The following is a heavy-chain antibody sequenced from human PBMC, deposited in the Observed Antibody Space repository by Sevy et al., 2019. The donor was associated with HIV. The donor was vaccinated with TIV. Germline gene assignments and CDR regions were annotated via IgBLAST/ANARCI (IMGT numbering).Heavy chain of an antibody. CDR1: GFTVSDNY. J-gene: IGHJ6*02. CDR3: VREDLVLGEDNYYGMDV. D-gene: IGHD3-16*01. CDR2: IYIAGRT. V-gene: IGHV3-53*01. Sequence: GGSLRLSCAVSGFTVSDNYMNWVRQAPGKGQEWVSIIYIAGRTYYADSVRGRFTISRDKAKNTLYLQMNSLRVEDTAVYYCVREDLVLGEDNYYGMDVWGQGTTVTVSS.